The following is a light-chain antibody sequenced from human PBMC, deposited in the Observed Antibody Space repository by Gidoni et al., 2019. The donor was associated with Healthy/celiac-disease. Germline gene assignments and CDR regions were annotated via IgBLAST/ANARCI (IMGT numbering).Light chain of an antibody. CDR1: QSISSY. V-gene: IGKV1-39*01. Sequence: DIPMTQSPSSLSASVGDRVTITCRASQSISSYLNWYQQKPGKAPKLLIYAASSLQSGVPSRFSGSGSGTDFTLTISSLQPEDFATYYCQQSYSTPLXFXGGTKVEIK. J-gene: IGKJ4*01. CDR3: QQSYSTPLX. CDR2: AAS.